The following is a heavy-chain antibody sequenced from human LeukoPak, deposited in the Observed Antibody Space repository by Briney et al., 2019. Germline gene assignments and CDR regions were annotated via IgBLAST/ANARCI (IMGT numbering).Heavy chain of an antibody. CDR3: ARESGSYSTPAAFDI. J-gene: IGHJ3*02. V-gene: IGHV3-30-3*01. D-gene: IGHD1-26*01. CDR2: ISYDGSNK. CDR1: GFTFSSYA. Sequence: GRSLRLSCAASGFTFSSYAMHWVRQAPGKGLEWVAVISYDGSNKYYADSVKGRFTISRDNSKNTLYLQMDSLRAEDTAVYYCARESGSYSTPAAFDIWGQGTMVTVSS.